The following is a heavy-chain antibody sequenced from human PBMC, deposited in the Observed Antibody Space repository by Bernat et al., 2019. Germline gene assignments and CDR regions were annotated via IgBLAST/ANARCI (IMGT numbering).Heavy chain of an antibody. V-gene: IGHV1-3*01. CDR2: INAGNGNT. J-gene: IGHJ4*02. CDR1: GYTFTSYA. D-gene: IGHD2-2*01. Sequence: QVQLVQSGAEVKKPGASVKVSCKASGYTFTSYAMHWVRQAPGQRLEWMGWINAGNGNTKYSQKFQGRVTITRDTSASTAYMELSSLRSEDTAVYYCATLVVPAAMIAAAGNREDYWGQGTLVTVSS. CDR3: ATLVVPAAMIAAAGNREDY.